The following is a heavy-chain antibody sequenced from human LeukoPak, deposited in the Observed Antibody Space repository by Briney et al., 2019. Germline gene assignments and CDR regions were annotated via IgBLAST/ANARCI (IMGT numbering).Heavy chain of an antibody. V-gene: IGHV4-31*03. CDR3: ARTAAAFYYYGMDV. Sequence: PSQTLSLTCTVSGGSISSGGYYWSWIRQHPGKGLEWIGYIYHSGSTYYSPSLESRVTISVDTSNNHFSLKMNSVTAADTAVYYCARTAAAFYYYGMDVWGQGTTVTISS. CDR2: IYHSGST. J-gene: IGHJ6*02. D-gene: IGHD2-2*01. CDR1: GGSISSGGYY.